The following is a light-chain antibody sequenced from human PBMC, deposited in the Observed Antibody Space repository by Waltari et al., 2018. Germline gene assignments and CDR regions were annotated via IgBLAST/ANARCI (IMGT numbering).Light chain of an antibody. CDR2: GAS. V-gene: IGKV1-39*01. CDR1: QTISNS. CDR3: QQTYTTPPYT. Sequence: DIQMTQSPSSLSASVGDRVTITCRASQTISNSLNWYQHKPGKAPNLLIYGASSLNSGVSSRFTGSGSGTDFTLTINNLQHEDFATYYCQQTYTTPPYTFGQGTKLELK. J-gene: IGKJ2*01.